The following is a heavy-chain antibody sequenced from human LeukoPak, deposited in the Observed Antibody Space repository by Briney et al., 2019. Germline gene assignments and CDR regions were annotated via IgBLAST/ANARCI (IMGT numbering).Heavy chain of an antibody. V-gene: IGHV3-23*01. J-gene: IGHJ4*02. CDR2: LSGSGGST. Sequence: GGSLRLSCAASGFTFSSYAMSWVRQAPGKGLEWVSALSGSGGSTYYADSVKGRFTISRDNAKNTLYLQMNSLRAEDTAVYYCARDEGNWNYGSWGQGTLVTVSS. CDR3: ARDEGNWNYGS. D-gene: IGHD1-7*01. CDR1: GFTFSSYA.